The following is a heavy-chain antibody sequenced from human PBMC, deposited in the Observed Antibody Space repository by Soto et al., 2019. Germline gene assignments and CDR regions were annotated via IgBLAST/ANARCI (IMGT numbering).Heavy chain of an antibody. CDR3: AGAPIAAAGERALDY. CDR2: INHSGST. Sequence: QVQLQQWGAGLLKPSETLSLTCAVYGGSFSGYYWSWIRQPPGKGLEWIGEINHSGSTNYNPSLTRRVTISVDTSKNQFSRKLSSVTAADTAVDYCAGAPIAAAGERALDYWGQGTLVTVSS. D-gene: IGHD6-13*01. CDR1: GGSFSGYY. J-gene: IGHJ4*02. V-gene: IGHV4-34*01.